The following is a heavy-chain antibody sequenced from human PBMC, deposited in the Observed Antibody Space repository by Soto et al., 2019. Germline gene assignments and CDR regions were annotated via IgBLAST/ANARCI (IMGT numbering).Heavy chain of an antibody. CDR2: FMPLFGTA. Sequence: QVQLVQSGAEVKKPGSSVRVSCKASGGINWVRQAPGHGLEWMGGFMPLFGTADYAQRFQGRVTITADELTTTSYMELRSLRSEDPAVYYCAERAYCGGDCFAFDVWGQGTSVTVAS. CDR1: GG. V-gene: IGHV1-69*01. D-gene: IGHD2-21*02. J-gene: IGHJ3*01. CDR3: AERAYCGGDCFAFDV.